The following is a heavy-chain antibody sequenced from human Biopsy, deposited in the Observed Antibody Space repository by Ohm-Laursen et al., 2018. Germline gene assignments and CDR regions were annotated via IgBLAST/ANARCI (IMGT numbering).Heavy chain of an antibody. Sequence: PPGTLSLTCAVSGYSISSDYRWGWIRQAPGKTLERLGNIFKDGNTHYNPSLRSRLIISIDTSKNQFSLMMTSVSGADTAVYFCARVGSGWAPFDKWGPGTLVTVSS. D-gene: IGHD6-19*01. CDR2: IFKDGNT. V-gene: IGHV4-38-2*01. CDR3: ARVGSGWAPFDK. CDR1: GYSISSDYR. J-gene: IGHJ4*02.